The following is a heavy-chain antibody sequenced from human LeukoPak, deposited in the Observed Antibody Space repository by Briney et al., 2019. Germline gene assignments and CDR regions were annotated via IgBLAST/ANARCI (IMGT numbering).Heavy chain of an antibody. V-gene: IGHV4-59*08. D-gene: IGHD3-3*01. CDR1: GGSISSFY. Sequence: PSETLSLTCTVSGGSISSFYWSWIRQPPGKGLEWIGYIYYSGSTNYNPSLKSRVSISVDTSKNQFSLKLSSVTAADTAVYYCARHFWQNYDAFDIWGKGTMVTVSS. CDR2: IYYSGST. CDR3: ARHFWQNYDAFDI. J-gene: IGHJ3*02.